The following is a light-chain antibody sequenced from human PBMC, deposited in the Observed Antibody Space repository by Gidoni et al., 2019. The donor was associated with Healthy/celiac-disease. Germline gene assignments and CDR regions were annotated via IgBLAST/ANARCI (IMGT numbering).Light chain of an antibody. J-gene: IGKJ4*01. V-gene: IGKV4-1*01. CDR3: QQYYSTLSLT. Sequence: DIVMTQFPDSLAVYLGERATINCKSSQSVLYSSNNKNYLAWYQQKPGQPPKLLIYWASTRESGVPDRFSGSGSGTDFTLTISSLQAEDVAVYYCQQYYSTLSLTFXGXTKVEIK. CDR1: QSVLYSSNNKNY. CDR2: WAS.